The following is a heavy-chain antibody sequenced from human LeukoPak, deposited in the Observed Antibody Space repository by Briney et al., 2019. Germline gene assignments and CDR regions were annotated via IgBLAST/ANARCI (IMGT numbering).Heavy chain of an antibody. D-gene: IGHD3-9*01. V-gene: IGHV3-21*01. CDR3: ARDGARGYDILTGYYSTGLDY. J-gene: IGHJ4*02. CDR2: ISSSSSYI. CDR1: GFTFSSYS. Sequence: GGSLRLSCAASGFTFSSYSMNWVRQAPGKGLEWVSSISSSSSYIYYADSVKGRFTISRDKAKNSLYLQMNNLRAEDTAVYYCARDGARGYDILTGYYSTGLDYWGQGTLVTVSS.